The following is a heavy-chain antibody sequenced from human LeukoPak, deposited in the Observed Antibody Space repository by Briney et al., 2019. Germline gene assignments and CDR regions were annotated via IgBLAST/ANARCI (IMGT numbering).Heavy chain of an antibody. CDR3: AAAIPTVVKTLDTLDI. D-gene: IGHD4-23*01. J-gene: IGHJ3*02. CDR2: IVVGSGNT. Sequence: SVKVSCKASGFTFTSSAVQWVRQARGQRLEWLGWIVVGSGNTNYAQKFQERVTNTRDMSTGTAYMELSSLRSEDTAVYYCAAAIPTVVKTLDTLDIWGQGTMVTVSS. CDR1: GFTFTSSA. V-gene: IGHV1-58*01.